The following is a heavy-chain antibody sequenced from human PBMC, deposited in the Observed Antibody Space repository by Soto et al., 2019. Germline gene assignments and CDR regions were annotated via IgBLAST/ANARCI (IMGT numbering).Heavy chain of an antibody. CDR2: MNPKSGGA. J-gene: IGHJ3*02. CDR1: GYTFTDYH. CDR3: TRENIENSDGLYDAFDI. D-gene: IGHD5-18*01. Sequence: ASVKVSCKTSGYTFTDYHTHWVRQAPGQGLEWMGWMNPKSGGAYFAQKFQGRVTLTRDTSIGTAYIEVNSLTSDDTAVYFCTRENIENSDGLYDAFDIWGQGTTVPVSS. V-gene: IGHV1-2*02.